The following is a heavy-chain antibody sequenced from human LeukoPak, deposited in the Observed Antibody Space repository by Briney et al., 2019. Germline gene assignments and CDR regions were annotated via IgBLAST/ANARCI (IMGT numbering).Heavy chain of an antibody. V-gene: IGHV4-4*07. CDR3: ARGKQLVWDY. CDR2: FSISGST. D-gene: IGHD6-13*01. J-gene: IGHJ4*02. CDR1: GGSISSYS. Sequence: SETLSLTCTVSGGSISSYSWSWIRQSAGKGLEWIGRFSISGSTEYSPSLKSRVTMSVDTSKNQFSLQLSSVTPEDTAVYYCARGKQLVWDYWGQGTLVTVSS.